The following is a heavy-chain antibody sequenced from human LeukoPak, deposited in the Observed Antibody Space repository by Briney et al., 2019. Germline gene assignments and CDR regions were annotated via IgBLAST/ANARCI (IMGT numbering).Heavy chain of an antibody. V-gene: IGHV3-23*01. CDR3: ARDRSGSSDY. J-gene: IGHJ4*02. Sequence: PGGSLRLSCAASGFTFSSYPMSWVRQAPGKGLEWVSGISGSGGSTYYADSVKGRFTISRDNSKNTLYLQMNSLRAEDTAVYYCARDRSGSSDYWGQGTLVTVSS. CDR2: ISGSGGST. D-gene: IGHD1-26*01. CDR1: GFTFSSYP.